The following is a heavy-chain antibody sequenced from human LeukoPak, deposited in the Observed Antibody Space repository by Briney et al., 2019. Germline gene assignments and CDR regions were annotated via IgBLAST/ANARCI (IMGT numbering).Heavy chain of an antibody. Sequence: GGSLRLSCAASGFTFSSYAMRWVRQAPGKGLEWVSDISDSGGSTYYADSVKGRFTISRDNSKNTLYLQMNSLRAEDPAVYYCASLVRGVIPSMEFDPWGQGTLVTVSS. V-gene: IGHV3-23*01. CDR1: GFTFSSYA. D-gene: IGHD3-10*01. CDR3: ASLVRGVIPSMEFDP. J-gene: IGHJ5*02. CDR2: ISDSGGST.